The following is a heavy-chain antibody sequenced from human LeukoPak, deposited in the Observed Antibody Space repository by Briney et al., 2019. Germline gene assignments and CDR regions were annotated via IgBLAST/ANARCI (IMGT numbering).Heavy chain of an antibody. Sequence: ASVKVSCKVSGYTLTELSMHWVRQAPGKGLEWMGGFDPEDGETIYAQKFQGRVTMAEDTSTDTAYMELSSLRSEDTAVYYCATGMRPRDYGDYGNFDYWGQGTLVTVSS. D-gene: IGHD4-17*01. J-gene: IGHJ4*02. CDR2: FDPEDGET. CDR1: GYTLTELS. CDR3: ATGMRPRDYGDYGNFDY. V-gene: IGHV1-24*01.